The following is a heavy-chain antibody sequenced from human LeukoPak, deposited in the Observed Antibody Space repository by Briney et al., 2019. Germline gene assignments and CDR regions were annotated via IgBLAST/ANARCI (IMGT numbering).Heavy chain of an antibody. D-gene: IGHD2/OR15-2a*01. CDR2: IYYSGST. J-gene: IGHJ4*02. CDR3: AREKNREGFFDY. V-gene: IGHV4-59*12. Sequence: SETLSLTCTVSGGSISSYYWSWIRQPPGKGLEWIGYIYYSGSTNYNPSLKSRVTISVDKSKNQFSLKLSSVTAADTAVYYCAREKNREGFFDYWGQGTLVTVSS. CDR1: GGSISSYY.